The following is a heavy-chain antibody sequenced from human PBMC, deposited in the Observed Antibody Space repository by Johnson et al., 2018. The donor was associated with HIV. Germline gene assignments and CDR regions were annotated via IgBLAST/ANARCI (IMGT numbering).Heavy chain of an antibody. CDR2: ISNDGNNK. D-gene: IGHD6-6*01. V-gene: IGHV3-30*04. J-gene: IGHJ3*01. CDR1: EFTFSRFA. CDR3: ARRGARVVRGGAFDF. Sequence: QVQLVESGGGVVRPGRSLRLSCAACEFTFSRFAMHWVRQAPGKGLEWVALISNDGNNKYHADSVKGRFTISRDNSKNTLYLQMNSLRAEDTAVYYCARRGARVVRGGAFDFWGQGTMVTVSS.